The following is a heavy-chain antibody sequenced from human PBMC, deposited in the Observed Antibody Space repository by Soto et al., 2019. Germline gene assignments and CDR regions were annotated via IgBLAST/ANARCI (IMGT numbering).Heavy chain of an antibody. CDR1: GGSFSGYY. CDR3: ARTMVRDPRYFQH. J-gene: IGHJ1*01. Sequence: QVQLQQWCAGLLKPSETLSLTCAVYGGSFSGYYWSWIRQPPGKGLEWIGEINHSGSTNYNPSLKSRVTISVDTSKNQFSLKLSSVTAADTAVYYCARTMVRDPRYFQHWGQGTLVTVSS. CDR2: INHSGST. D-gene: IGHD3-10*01. V-gene: IGHV4-34*01.